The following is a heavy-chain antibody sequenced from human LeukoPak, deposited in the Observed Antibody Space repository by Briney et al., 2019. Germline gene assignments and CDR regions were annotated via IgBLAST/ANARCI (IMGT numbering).Heavy chain of an antibody. CDR1: GYTFTNYY. V-gene: IGHV1-46*01. CDR3: ARGVTTVGY. CDR2: INPSGDSA. Sequence: ASVKVSCKASGYTFTNYYIHWVRQAPGQGLEWMGIINPSGDSASYAQKFQGRVTMTRDTSTSTAYMELSSLRSEDTAVYYCARGVTTVGYWGQGTLVTVSS. J-gene: IGHJ4*02. D-gene: IGHD4-23*01.